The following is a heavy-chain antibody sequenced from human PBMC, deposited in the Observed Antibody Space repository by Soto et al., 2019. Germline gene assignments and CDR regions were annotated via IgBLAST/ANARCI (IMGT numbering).Heavy chain of an antibody. CDR1: GDSVSSNSAA. V-gene: IGHV6-1*01. D-gene: IGHD1-1*01. J-gene: IGHJ6*02. CDR2: TYYRSKWYN. CDR3: ARDGLEPLPGYYYGIDV. Sequence: SQTLSLTCAISGDSVSSNSAAWNWIRQSPSRGLEWLGRTYYRSKWYNDYAVSVKSRITINPDTSKNQFSLQLNSVTPEDTAVYYCARDGLEPLPGYYYGIDVWGQGTTVTVSS.